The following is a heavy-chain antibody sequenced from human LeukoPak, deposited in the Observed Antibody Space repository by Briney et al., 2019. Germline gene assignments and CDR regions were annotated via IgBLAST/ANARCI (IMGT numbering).Heavy chain of an antibody. CDR3: ARKGDIVVVPAAIIHYYYGMDV. CDR1: GYTFTSYD. V-gene: IGHV1-8*01. CDR2: MNPNSGNT. D-gene: IGHD2-2*02. J-gene: IGHJ6*02. Sequence: GASVKVSCKASGYTFTSYDINWVRQATGQGLEWMGWMNPNSGNTGYAQKFQGRVTMTRNTSISTAYMELSRLRSEDTAVYYCARKGDIVVVPAAIIHYYYGMDVWGQGTTVTVSS.